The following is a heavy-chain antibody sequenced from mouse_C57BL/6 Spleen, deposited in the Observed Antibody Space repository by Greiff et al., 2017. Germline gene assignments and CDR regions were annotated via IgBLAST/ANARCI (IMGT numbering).Heavy chain of an antibody. CDR2: IDPSDSYT. V-gene: IGHV1-69*01. Sequence: QVQLQQPGAELVKPGASVKLSCKASGYTFTSYWMHWVKQRPGQGLEWIGEIDPSDSYTNYNQKFKGKSTLTVDKSSSTAYMQLSSLTSEDSAVYYCARGSNYPYFDYWGQGTTLTVSS. CDR3: ARGSNYPYFDY. J-gene: IGHJ2*01. CDR1: GYTFTSYW. D-gene: IGHD2-5*01.